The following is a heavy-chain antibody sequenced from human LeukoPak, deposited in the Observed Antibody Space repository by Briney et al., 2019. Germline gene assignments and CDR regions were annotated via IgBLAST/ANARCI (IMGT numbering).Heavy chain of an antibody. V-gene: IGHV3-11*01. CDR1: GFTFADYY. Sequence: GGSLRLSRVASGFTFADYYMAWIRQAPGKGLEWISHMSNSGGTRMYADSVKGRFTVSRDNAKNSLYLQINNLRVEDTAVYYCARSKEWRNFNEPWFDPWGQGTLVTVSS. J-gene: IGHJ5*02. D-gene: IGHD3-3*01. CDR2: MSNSGGTR. CDR3: ARSKEWRNFNEPWFDP.